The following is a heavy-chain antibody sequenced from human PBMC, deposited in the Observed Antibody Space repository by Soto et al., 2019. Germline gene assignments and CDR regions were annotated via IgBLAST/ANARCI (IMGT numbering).Heavy chain of an antibody. D-gene: IGHD6-13*01. J-gene: IGHJ6*02. CDR2: IKHSGST. V-gene: IGHV4-34*01. CDR1: GGAFSGYY. CDR3: ARGNSSSWGYYYYGMDV. Sequence: SETLSLTCAVYGGAFSGYYWSWIRQPPGKGLEWSEEIKHSGSTNYRPSLKRRVTISVDTSKNQSSLKLSSVTAADTAVYYCARGNSSSWGYYYYGMDVWGQGTTVTVSS.